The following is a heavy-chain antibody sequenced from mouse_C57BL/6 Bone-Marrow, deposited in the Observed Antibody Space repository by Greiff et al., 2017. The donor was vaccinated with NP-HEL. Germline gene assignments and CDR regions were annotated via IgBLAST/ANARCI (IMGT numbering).Heavy chain of an antibody. CDR2: IYPRSGNT. Sequence: QVQLQQSGAELARPGASVKLSCKASGYTFTSYGISWVKQRTGQGLEWIGEIYPRSGNTYYNEKFKGKATLTADKSSSTAYMELRSLTSEDSAVYFCARSGAYGSSYYYYAMDYWGQGTSVTVSS. J-gene: IGHJ4*01. D-gene: IGHD1-1*01. V-gene: IGHV1-81*01. CDR1: GYTFTSYG. CDR3: ARSGAYGSSYYYYAMDY.